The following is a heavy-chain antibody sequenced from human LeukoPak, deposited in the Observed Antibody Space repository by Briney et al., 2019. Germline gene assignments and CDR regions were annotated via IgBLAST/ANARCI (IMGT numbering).Heavy chain of an antibody. CDR1: RFTFSSYG. CDR3: ATVPAVTDAFDI. Sequence: GRSLRLSCAASRFTFSSYGMHWVRQAPGKGLEWVAVIWYDGSNKYYADSVKGRFTISRDNSKNTLYLQMNSLRAEDTAVYYCATVPAVTDAFDIWGQGTMVTVSS. D-gene: IGHD6-19*01. V-gene: IGHV3-33*01. J-gene: IGHJ3*02. CDR2: IWYDGSNK.